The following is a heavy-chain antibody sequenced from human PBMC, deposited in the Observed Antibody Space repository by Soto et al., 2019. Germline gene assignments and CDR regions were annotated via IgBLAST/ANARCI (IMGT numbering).Heavy chain of an antibody. V-gene: IGHV3-15*01. CDR2: IKSKTDGGTT. Sequence: PGGSLRLSCAASGFTFSNAWMSWVRQAPGKGLEWVGRIKSKTDGGTTDYATPVKGRFTISRDDSKNTLYLQMNSLKTEDTAVYYCCPTMARGVLFDYWGQGTLVTVSS. D-gene: IGHD3-10*01. CDR3: CPTMARGVLFDY. J-gene: IGHJ4*02. CDR1: GFTFSNAW.